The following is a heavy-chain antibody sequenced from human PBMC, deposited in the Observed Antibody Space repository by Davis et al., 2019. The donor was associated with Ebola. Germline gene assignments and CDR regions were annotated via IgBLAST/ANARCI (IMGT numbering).Heavy chain of an antibody. CDR2: ISYDGSNK. CDR1: GFTFSSYS. CDR3: ARDSALRTAGQMVYYYYGMDV. J-gene: IGHJ6*02. Sequence: GESLKISCAASGFTFSSYSMNWVRQAPGKGLEWVAVISYDGSNKYYADSVKGRFTISRDNSKNTLYLQMNSLRAEDTAVYYCARDSALRTAGQMVYYYYGMDVWGQGTTVTVSS. D-gene: IGHD2-8*01. V-gene: IGHV3-30*03.